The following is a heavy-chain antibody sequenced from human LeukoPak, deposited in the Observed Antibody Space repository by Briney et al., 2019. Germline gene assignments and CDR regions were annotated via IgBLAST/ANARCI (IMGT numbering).Heavy chain of an antibody. CDR1: GFTFSNAW. CDR3: TTDPDIVVVPVSDY. D-gene: IGHD2-2*01. V-gene: IGHV3-15*01. Sequence: PGGSLRLSCAASGFTFSNAWMSWVRQAPGKGLEWVGRIKSKTDGGTTDYAAPVKGRFTISRDDSKNTLYLQMNSLETEDTAVYYCTTDPDIVVVPVSDYWGQGTLVTVSS. CDR2: IKSKTDGGTT. J-gene: IGHJ4*02.